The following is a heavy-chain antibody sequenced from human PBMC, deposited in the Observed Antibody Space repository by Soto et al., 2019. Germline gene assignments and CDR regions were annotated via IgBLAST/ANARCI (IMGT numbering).Heavy chain of an antibody. V-gene: IGHV3-33*01. CDR3: ARAPIPFTYYFDY. CDR2: IWYDGSNK. J-gene: IGHJ4*02. CDR1: GFTFSSYG. D-gene: IGHD3-16*01. Sequence: QVQLVESGGGVVQPGRSLRLSCAASGFTFSSYGMHWVRQAPGKGLEWVAVIWYDGSNKYYADSVKGRFTISRDNSKNTLYLHMNSLRAEDTAVYYCARAPIPFTYYFDYWGQGTLVTVSS.